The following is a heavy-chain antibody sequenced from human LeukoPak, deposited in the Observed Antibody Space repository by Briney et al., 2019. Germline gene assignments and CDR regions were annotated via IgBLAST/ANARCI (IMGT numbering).Heavy chain of an antibody. Sequence: ASVKVSCKASGYTFTSYGISWVRQAPGQWLEWMGWISAYNGNTNYAQKLQGRVTMTTDKSTRTAYMELSSLRSEDTAVYYCARDNDSRDPPHFDYWGQGTLVTVSS. CDR1: GYTFTSYG. V-gene: IGHV1-18*01. D-gene: IGHD3-16*01. CDR3: ARDNDSRDPPHFDY. CDR2: ISAYNGNT. J-gene: IGHJ4*02.